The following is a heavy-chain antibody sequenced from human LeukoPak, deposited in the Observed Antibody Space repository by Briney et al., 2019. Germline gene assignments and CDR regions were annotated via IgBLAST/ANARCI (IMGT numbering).Heavy chain of an antibody. CDR1: EFTFSTYG. J-gene: IGHJ4*02. D-gene: IGHD6-13*01. V-gene: IGHV3-30*18. Sequence: GGSLRLSCAASEFTFSTYGMHWVRQAPGKGLEWVAVISYDGNYKFYADSVKGRFTISRDNSKSTLYLQMNSLRAEDTAVYYCAKDRYSGLNTIDYWGQGTLVTVSS. CDR3: AKDRYSGLNTIDY. CDR2: ISYDGNYK.